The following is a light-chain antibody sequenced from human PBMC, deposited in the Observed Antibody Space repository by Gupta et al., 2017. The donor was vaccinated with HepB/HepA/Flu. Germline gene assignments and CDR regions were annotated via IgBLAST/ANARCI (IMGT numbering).Light chain of an antibody. Sequence: DIQLTQSPSSLSASLGDRVTITCRASQRISSYLNWYQQKPGEAPKLLIYAASSMPSGVPSRFSSSGAGTDFTLTISSRQPEEFAAYYCQQRDSTPSTFGQGTKVEIK. CDR2: AAS. V-gene: IGKV1-39*01. CDR3: QQRDSTPST. J-gene: IGKJ2*02. CDR1: QRISSY.